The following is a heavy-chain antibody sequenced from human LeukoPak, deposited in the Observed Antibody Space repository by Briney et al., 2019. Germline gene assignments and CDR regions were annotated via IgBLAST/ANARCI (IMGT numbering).Heavy chain of an antibody. V-gene: IGHV4-34*01. CDR3: ARGGYCTNGVCSTSVYYGMDV. CDR1: GGSFSGYY. Sequence: SETLSLTRAVYGGSFSGYYWSWIRQPPGKGLEWIGEINHSGSTNYNPSLKSRVTISVDTSKNQFSLKLSSVTAADTAVYYCARGGYCTNGVCSTSVYYGMDVWGQGTTVTVSS. CDR2: INHSGST. J-gene: IGHJ6*02. D-gene: IGHD2-8*01.